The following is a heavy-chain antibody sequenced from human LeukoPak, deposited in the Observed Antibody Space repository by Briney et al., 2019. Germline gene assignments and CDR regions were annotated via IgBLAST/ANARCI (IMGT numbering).Heavy chain of an antibody. J-gene: IGHJ5*02. CDR1: GYTFTSYG. Sequence: ASVKVSCKASGYTFTSYGISWVRQAPGQGLEWMGWISAVNGNTNYAQKLQGRVTITTDKSTSTTYMELRSLKSDETAVYYCASDGDIVVVPAATYNRFDPWGQGTIVTVSS. CDR2: ISAVNGNT. D-gene: IGHD2-2*01. CDR3: ASDGDIVVVPAATYNRFDP. V-gene: IGHV1-18*01.